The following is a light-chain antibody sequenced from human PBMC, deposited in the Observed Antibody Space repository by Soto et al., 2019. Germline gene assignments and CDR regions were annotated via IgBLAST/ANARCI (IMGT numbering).Light chain of an antibody. CDR1: SSDVGGYNY. J-gene: IGLJ3*02. CDR3: SSYSSNTTLV. V-gene: IGLV2-14*01. Sequence: QSALTQPASVSGSPGQSITIAFTGTSSDVGGYNYVSWYQQRPGKAPKLMIYDVNNRPSGVSNRFSASKSGNTASLTISGLQAEDEADYYCSSYSSNTTLVFGGGTKVTVL. CDR2: DVN.